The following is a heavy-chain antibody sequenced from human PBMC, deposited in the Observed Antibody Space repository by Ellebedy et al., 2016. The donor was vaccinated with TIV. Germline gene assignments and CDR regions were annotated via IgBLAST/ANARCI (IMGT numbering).Heavy chain of an antibody. D-gene: IGHD6-13*01. J-gene: IGHJ5*02. V-gene: IGHV3-23*01. Sequence: GGSLRLSXAASGFTFSSYTMRWVRQAPGKGLEWVSDISGSGGSTYYADSVKGRFTISRDNSKNTLYLQMNSLRVEDTAVYYCAKGITAAVVERSLFDPWGQGTLVTVSS. CDR1: GFTFSSYT. CDR3: AKGITAAVVERSLFDP. CDR2: ISGSGGST.